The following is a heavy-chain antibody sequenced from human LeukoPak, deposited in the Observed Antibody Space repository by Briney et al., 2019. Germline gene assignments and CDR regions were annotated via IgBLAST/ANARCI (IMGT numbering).Heavy chain of an antibody. J-gene: IGHJ3*02. V-gene: IGHV3-23*01. CDR1: GFTFSSYA. CDR2: ISGSGGST. CDR3: AKDREWRSGITMIVVAPDAFDI. Sequence: GGSLRLSCAASGFTFSSYAMSWVRQAPGKGLEWVSAISGSGGSTYYADSVKGRFTISRDNSKNTLYLQMNSLRAEDTAVYYCAKDREWRSGITMIVVAPDAFDIWGQGTMVTVSS. D-gene: IGHD3-22*01.